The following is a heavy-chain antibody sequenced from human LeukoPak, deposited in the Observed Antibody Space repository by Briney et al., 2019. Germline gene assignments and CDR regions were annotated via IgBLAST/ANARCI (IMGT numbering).Heavy chain of an antibody. J-gene: IGHJ6*04. V-gene: IGHV1-18*04. D-gene: IGHD2-2*01. CDR1: GYTFTIYG. CDR2: ISAYNGNT. CDR3: ARGKSSRPDYYYYGMDV. Sequence: GPSVKVSCKASGYTFTIYGISWVRQAPGQGLEWMGWISAYNGNTNYAQKLQGRVTMTTDTSTSTAYMELRSLRSDDTAVYYCARGKSSRPDYYYYGMDVWGKGTTVTVSS.